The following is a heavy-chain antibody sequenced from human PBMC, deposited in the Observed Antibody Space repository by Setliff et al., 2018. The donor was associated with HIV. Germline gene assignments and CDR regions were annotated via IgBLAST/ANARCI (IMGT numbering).Heavy chain of an antibody. Sequence: ASVKVSCKSSGDTLTDYYMHWVRQAPGQGFEWMGWINPNSGDTNYAQKFQGRVTMTRDTSISTVYMELSGLRSDDTAVYYCARDRTQQNWGSRGYYYMDVWGNGTTVTVTS. CDR1: GDTLTDYY. J-gene: IGHJ6*03. V-gene: IGHV1-2*02. CDR2: INPNSGDT. D-gene: IGHD7-27*01. CDR3: ARDRTQQNWGSRGYYYMDV.